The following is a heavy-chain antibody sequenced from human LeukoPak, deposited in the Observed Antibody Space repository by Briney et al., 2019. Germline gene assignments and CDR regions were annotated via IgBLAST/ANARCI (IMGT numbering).Heavy chain of an antibody. CDR3: AREVTDLTHFASGKSD. V-gene: IGHV3-23*01. D-gene: IGHD3-10*01. CDR2: ISGSGGST. J-gene: IGHJ4*02. Sequence: GGSLRLSCAASGFTFSSYGMSWVRQPPGKGLEWVSAISGSGGSTYYAGSVKGRFTISRDSSKNTLYLQMNSLRAEDTAIYYCAREVTDLTHFASGKSDWGQGTLVSVSA. CDR1: GFTFSSYG.